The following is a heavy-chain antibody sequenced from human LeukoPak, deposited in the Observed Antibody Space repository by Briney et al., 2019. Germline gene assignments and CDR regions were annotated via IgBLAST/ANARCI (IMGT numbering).Heavy chain of an antibody. Sequence: SGRSLRLSWVASALNFDKYATNWVRQAPGKGLGWISCIYRVSSVKHYADSVRGRFTVSRDNAKNSVYLQMNSLRAEDTAVYFCARYGSGSNYRDPFDSWGQGTLVTVSS. V-gene: IGHV3-48*01. CDR2: IYRVSSVK. CDR1: ALNFDKYA. J-gene: IGHJ4*02. D-gene: IGHD3-10*01. CDR3: ARYGSGSNYRDPFDS.